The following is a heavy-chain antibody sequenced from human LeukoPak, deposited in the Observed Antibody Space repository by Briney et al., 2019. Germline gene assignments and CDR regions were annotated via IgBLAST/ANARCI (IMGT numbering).Heavy chain of an antibody. CDR2: IKQDGSEK. V-gene: IGHV3-7*01. CDR1: GFTFSSYW. Sequence: GGSLRLSCAASGFTFSSYWMSWVRHAPGKGLEWVANIKQDGSEKYYVDSVKGRFTISRDNAKNSLYLQMNSLRAEDTAVYYCARDLRFLEWFAYYFDYWGQGTLVTVSS. J-gene: IGHJ4*02. CDR3: ARDLRFLEWFAYYFDY. D-gene: IGHD3-3*01.